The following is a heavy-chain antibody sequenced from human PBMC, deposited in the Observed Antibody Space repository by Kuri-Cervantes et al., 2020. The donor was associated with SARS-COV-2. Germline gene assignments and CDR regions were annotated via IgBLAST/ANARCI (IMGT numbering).Heavy chain of an antibody. V-gene: IGHV4-4*07. J-gene: IGHJ3*02. Sequence: SETLSLTCTVSGGSISSYYWSWIRQPAGKGLEWIGRIYTSGSTNYNPSLKSRVTMSVDTSKNQFSLKLSSVTAADTAVYYCARLNPSSGSYYGGYAFDIWGQGTMVTVSS. CDR1: GGSISSYY. D-gene: IGHD1-26*01. CDR2: IYTSGST. CDR3: ARLNPSSGSYYGGYAFDI.